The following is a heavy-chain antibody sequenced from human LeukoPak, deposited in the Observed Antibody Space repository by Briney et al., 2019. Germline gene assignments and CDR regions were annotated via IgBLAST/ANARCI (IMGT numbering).Heavy chain of an antibody. CDR3: ARDGDSGSPN. Sequence: PSGGSLRLSCTTSGFTFISYAMSWVRQAPGKGLEWVAVISYDGSNKYYADSVKGRFTISRDNSKNTLYLQMNSLRAEDTAVYYCARDGDSGSPNWGQGTLVTVSS. J-gene: IGHJ4*02. V-gene: IGHV3-30*04. D-gene: IGHD3-10*01. CDR1: GFTFISYA. CDR2: ISYDGSNK.